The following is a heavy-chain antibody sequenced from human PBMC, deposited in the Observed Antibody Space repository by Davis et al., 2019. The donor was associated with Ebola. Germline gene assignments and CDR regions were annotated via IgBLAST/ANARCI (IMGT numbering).Heavy chain of an antibody. D-gene: IGHD2-2*02. CDR1: GGSISSYY. J-gene: IGHJ4*02. CDR2: IYYSGST. CDR3: ARDRYRRVDY. V-gene: IGHV4-59*12. Sequence: GSLRLSCTVSGGSISSYYWSWIRQPPGKGLEWIGYIYYSGSTNYNPSLKSRVTISVDTSKNQFSLKLSSVTAADTAVYYCARDRYRRVDYWGQGTLVTVSS.